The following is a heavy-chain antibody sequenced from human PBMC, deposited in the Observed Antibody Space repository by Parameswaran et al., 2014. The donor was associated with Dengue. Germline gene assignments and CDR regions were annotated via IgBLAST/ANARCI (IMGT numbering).Heavy chain of an antibody. CDR3: ASRLRDYGDYFTGFDWFDP. Sequence: WVRQAPGQGLEWMGGIIPILVQQTTHRSSRAESRLPRTNPRAQPTLELSSLRSEDTAVYYCASRLRDYGDYFTGFDWFDPWGQGTLVTVSS. J-gene: IGHJ5*02. V-gene: IGHV1-69*01. D-gene: IGHD4-17*01. CDR2: IIPILVQ.